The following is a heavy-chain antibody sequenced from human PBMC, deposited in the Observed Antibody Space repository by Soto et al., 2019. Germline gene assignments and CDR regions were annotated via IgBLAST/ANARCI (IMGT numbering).Heavy chain of an antibody. CDR3: ARDWSSSSWGYYYYYYGMDV. D-gene: IGHD6-6*01. Sequence: SETLSLTCTVSGVSINNDPYFWSWIRQHPGKGLEWIGYIYSSGTTYFNPSLLSRVSISLDTSKNQFSLKLSSVTAADTAVYYCARDWSSSSWGYYYYYYGMDVWGQGTTVTVSS. CDR2: IYSSGTT. J-gene: IGHJ6*02. CDR1: GVSINNDPYF. V-gene: IGHV4-31*03.